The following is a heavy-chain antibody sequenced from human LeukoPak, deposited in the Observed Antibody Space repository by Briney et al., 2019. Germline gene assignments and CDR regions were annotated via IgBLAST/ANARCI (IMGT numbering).Heavy chain of an antibody. Sequence: GRSLRLSCAASGFTFSSYAMHWVRQAPGKGLGWVAVISYDGSNKYYADSVKGRFTISRDNSKNTLYLQMNSLRAEDTAVYYCAKRRQWLASPYYYYGMDVWGQGTTVTVSS. D-gene: IGHD6-19*01. CDR3: AKRRQWLASPYYYYGMDV. V-gene: IGHV3-30-3*02. J-gene: IGHJ6*02. CDR2: ISYDGSNK. CDR1: GFTFSSYA.